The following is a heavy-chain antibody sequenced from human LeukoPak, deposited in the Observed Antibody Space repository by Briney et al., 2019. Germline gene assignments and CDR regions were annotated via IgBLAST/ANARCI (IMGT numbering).Heavy chain of an antibody. D-gene: IGHD2-2*01. CDR1: GGSISSYY. V-gene: IGHV4-59*01. CDR2: IYYSGST. Sequence: PSETLSLTCTVSGGSISSYYWSWIRQPPGKGLEWIGYIYYSGSTNYNPSLKSRVTISVDTSKNQFSLKLSSVTAADTAVYYCARGEDIVVVPAAMESWFDPWGQGTLVTVSS. CDR3: ARGEDIVVVPAAMESWFDP. J-gene: IGHJ5*02.